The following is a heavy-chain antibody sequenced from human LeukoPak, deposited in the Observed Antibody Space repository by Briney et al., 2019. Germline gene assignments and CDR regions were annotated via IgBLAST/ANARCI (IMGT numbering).Heavy chain of an antibody. CDR1: GFTFSSYA. D-gene: IGHD6-13*01. Sequence: PGGSLRLSCAASGFTFSSYAMSWVRQAPGKGLEWVSAISGSGGSTYYADSVKGRFTISRDNSKNTLYLQMNSLRAEDTAVYYCASSSRVAAAKNWFDPWGQGTLVTVSS. V-gene: IGHV3-23*01. CDR3: ASSSRVAAAKNWFDP. CDR2: ISGSGGST. J-gene: IGHJ5*02.